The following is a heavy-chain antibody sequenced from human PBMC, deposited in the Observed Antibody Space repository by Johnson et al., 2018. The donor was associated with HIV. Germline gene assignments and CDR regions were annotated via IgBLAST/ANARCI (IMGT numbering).Heavy chain of an antibody. J-gene: IGHJ3*02. V-gene: IGHV3-30*04. Sequence: QVQLVESGGGMVTPGGSLRLSCAASGFTFSRYAMHWVRQAPVKGLEWVAVISYDGSNKYYADSVKGRFTISRENAKNTLYLQMKSLRDEDMAVYYCARRADAFDIWGQGTMVTVSS. CDR1: GFTFSRYA. CDR3: ARRADAFDI. CDR2: ISYDGSNK.